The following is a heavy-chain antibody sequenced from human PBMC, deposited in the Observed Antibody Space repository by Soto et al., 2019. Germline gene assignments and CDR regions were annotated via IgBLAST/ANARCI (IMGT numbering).Heavy chain of an antibody. Sequence: QVQLVESGGGVVQPGRSLRLSCAASGFTFSTYAIYWVRQAPGKGLEWVALISYDGTNKYYADSVKGRFTISRDNSKNTLYVQMNSLRAEDTAVYYCARRETGTLDYLGQGTLVTVSS. J-gene: IGHJ4*02. D-gene: IGHD1-1*01. CDR2: ISYDGTNK. CDR1: GFTFSTYA. V-gene: IGHV3-30-3*01. CDR3: ARRETGTLDY.